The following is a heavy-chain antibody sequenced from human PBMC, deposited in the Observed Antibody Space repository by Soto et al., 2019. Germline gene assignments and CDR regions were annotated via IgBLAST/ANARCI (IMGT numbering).Heavy chain of an antibody. Sequence: SETLSLTCTVSGGSISSSRYYWGWVRQPPGKGPEWIASLYYSGSTYYNPSLKSRITMSADTSKTLFSLKLSSVTAADTAVYYCVRLDYDFWSAFGDYWGQGTLVTVSS. D-gene: IGHD3-3*01. V-gene: IGHV4-39*02. CDR2: LYYSGST. J-gene: IGHJ4*02. CDR1: GGSISSSRYY. CDR3: VRLDYDFWSAFGDY.